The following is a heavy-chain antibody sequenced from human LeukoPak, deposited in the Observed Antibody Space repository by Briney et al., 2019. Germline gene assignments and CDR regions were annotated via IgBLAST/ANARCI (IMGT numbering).Heavy chain of an antibody. D-gene: IGHD1-26*01. J-gene: IGHJ4*02. CDR3: TIMGATLSGDN. CDR1: GFTFSGSP. Sequence: GGSLRLSCAASGFTFSGSPMHWVRQASGKGLEWVGRIRSKANSYATAYAASVKGRFTISRDDSKNTAYLQMNSLKTEDTAVYYCTIMGATLSGDNWGQGTLVTVSS. V-gene: IGHV3-73*01. CDR2: IRSKANSYAT.